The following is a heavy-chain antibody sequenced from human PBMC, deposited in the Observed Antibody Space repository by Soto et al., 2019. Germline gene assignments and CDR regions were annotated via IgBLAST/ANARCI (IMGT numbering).Heavy chain of an antibody. Sequence: GGSLRLSCAASGFTFNSYWGNWVRQAPGKGLEWVANINQDGSDKYYVDSVKGRFTISRDNVKNSLFLQLNSLRAEDTAIYYCAGELGVSTRPKGYWGQGTLVTVSS. V-gene: IGHV3-7*03. J-gene: IGHJ4*02. D-gene: IGHD6-6*01. CDR3: AGELGVSTRPKGY. CDR2: INQDGSDK. CDR1: GFTFNSYW.